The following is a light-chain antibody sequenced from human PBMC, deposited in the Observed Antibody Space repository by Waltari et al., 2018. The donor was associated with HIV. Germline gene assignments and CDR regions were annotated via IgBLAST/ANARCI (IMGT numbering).Light chain of an antibody. J-gene: IGKJ5*01. CDR1: QGIANW. CDR2: GAS. Sequence: DIQMTQFPSSVSASVGDRVTMTCRATQGIANWVPWYQQKQEKAPKLLRHGASVMQGGVPSRFSGSGSETFFTLTINSLQPEDLATYFCQQTNSFPITFGQGTRLDTK. CDR3: QQTNSFPIT. V-gene: IGKV1D-12*01.